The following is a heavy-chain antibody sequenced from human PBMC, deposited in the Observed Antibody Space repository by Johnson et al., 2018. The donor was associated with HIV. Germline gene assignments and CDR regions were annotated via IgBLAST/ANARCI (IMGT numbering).Heavy chain of an antibody. CDR1: GFTFSSYA. CDR2: ISYDGSNK. J-gene: IGHJ3*02. Sequence: QVQLVESGGGVVQPGRSLRLSCAASGFTFSSYAMHWVRQAPGKGLEWVTLISYDGSNKYYADSVKGRFTISRDNSKNTLYLQMGSLRAEDMAVYYCARGQGGAIPHDAFYIWGQGTMVTVSS. D-gene: IGHD3-16*01. CDR3: ARGQGGAIPHDAFYI. V-gene: IGHV3-30*14.